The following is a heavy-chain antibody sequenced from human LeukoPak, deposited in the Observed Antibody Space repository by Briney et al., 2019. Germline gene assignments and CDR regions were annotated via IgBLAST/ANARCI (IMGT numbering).Heavy chain of an antibody. CDR2: IWYDGSIS. CDR1: GFTFRTFG. V-gene: IGHV3-33*01. Sequence: GGSLRLSCAASGFTFRTFGMHWVRQAPGKGLEWVAIIWYDGSISYYGDSVTGRSTISRDNSKNTLYLQMISLRAEDTAVYYCATSHSSSWAAIDYWGQGTLVTVSS. J-gene: IGHJ4*02. D-gene: IGHD6-13*01. CDR3: ATSHSSSWAAIDY.